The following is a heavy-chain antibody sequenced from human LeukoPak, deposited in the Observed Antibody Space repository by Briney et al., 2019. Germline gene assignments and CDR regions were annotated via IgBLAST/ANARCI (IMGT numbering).Heavy chain of an antibody. J-gene: IGHJ4*02. Sequence: GASVKVSCKVSGYTLTELSMHWVRQAPGKGLEWMGGFDPEDGETIYAQKFQGRVTMTEDTSTDTAYMELSSPRSEDTAVYYCARPIPGLWLHDYWGQGTLVTVSS. CDR3: ARPIPGLWLHDY. V-gene: IGHV1-24*01. CDR1: GYTLTELS. D-gene: IGHD5-18*01. CDR2: FDPEDGET.